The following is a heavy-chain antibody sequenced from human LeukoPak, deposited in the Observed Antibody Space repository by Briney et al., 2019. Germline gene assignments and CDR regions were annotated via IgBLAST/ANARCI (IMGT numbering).Heavy chain of an antibody. D-gene: IGHD4-17*01. CDR1: GFTFSSYW. J-gene: IGHJ5*01. V-gene: IGHV3-74*01. CDR3: ARGATVTTLDS. CDR2: IDTDGSST. Sequence: GGTLRLSCAASGFTFSSYWMHWVRHPPARALVWVSRIDTDGSSTSYADSVKDRFPISRDNAKNTLYLQMNSLRVEDTAVYYCARGATVTTLDSWGQGTLVTVSS.